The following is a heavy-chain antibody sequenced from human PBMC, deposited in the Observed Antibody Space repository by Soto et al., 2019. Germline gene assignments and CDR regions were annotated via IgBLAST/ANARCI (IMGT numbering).Heavy chain of an antibody. J-gene: IGHJ6*03. D-gene: IGHD3-3*01. CDR3: ARDGNDFWSGYYTGIWKYYYYYYMDV. CDR2: MSPNSGNT. CDR1: GYTFTSYD. Sequence: ASVKVSCKASGYTFTSYDINWVRQATGQGLEWMGWMSPNSGNTGYAQKFQGRVTMTRNTSISTAYMELSSLRSEDTAVYYCARDGNDFWSGYYTGIWKYYYYYYMDVWGRGTTVPSP. V-gene: IGHV1-8*01.